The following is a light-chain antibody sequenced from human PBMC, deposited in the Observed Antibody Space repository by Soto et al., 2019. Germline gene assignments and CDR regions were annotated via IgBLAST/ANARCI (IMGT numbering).Light chain of an antibody. J-gene: IGKJ1*01. CDR1: QTVGSTY. Sequence: EIVLTQSPATLSLSPGERATLSCGASQTVGSTYLAWYHQKPGLAPRLLIYDTSSRATGIPDRFSGSGSGRDFTLTISRLEPEDFAVYSCQHYGSSPWTFGQGAKVEIK. CDR3: QHYGSSPWT. V-gene: IGKV3D-20*01. CDR2: DTS.